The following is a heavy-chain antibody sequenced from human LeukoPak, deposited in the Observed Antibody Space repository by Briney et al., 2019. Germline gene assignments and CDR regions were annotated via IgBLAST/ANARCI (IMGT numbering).Heavy chain of an antibody. D-gene: IGHD4-11*01. V-gene: IGHV1-2*02. CDR2: INPNSGGT. J-gene: IGHJ4*02. CDR3: ARARSYTGTTAFDY. Sequence: ASVKVSCKASGYTFTGYYMHWVRQAPGQGLEWMGWINPNSGGTDYAQKFQGRVTMTRDTSISTAYMELSRLRSDDTAVYCCARARSYTGTTAFDYWGQGTLVAVSS. CDR1: GYTFTGYY.